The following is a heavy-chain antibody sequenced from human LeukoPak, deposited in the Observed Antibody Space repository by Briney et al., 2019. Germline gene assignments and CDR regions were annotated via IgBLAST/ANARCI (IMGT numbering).Heavy chain of an antibody. CDR3: AKSQRLVDY. D-gene: IGHD6-25*01. V-gene: IGHV3-48*01. CDR1: GFTFSSYS. J-gene: IGHJ4*02. CDR2: ISSSSTTI. Sequence: PGGSLRLSCAASGFTFSSYSMNWVRQAPGKGLEWVSYISSSSTTIYYADSVKGRFSISRDNAKNSLYLQMNSLRAEDTAVYYCAKSQRLVDYWGQGTLVTVSS.